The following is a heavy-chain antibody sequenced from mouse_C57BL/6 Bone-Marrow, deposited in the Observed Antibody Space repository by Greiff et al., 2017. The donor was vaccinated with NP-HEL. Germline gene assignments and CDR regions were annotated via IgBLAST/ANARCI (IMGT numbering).Heavy chain of an antibody. CDR3: ARRDWDVGYFDV. V-gene: IGHV14-2*01. CDR2: IDPEDGET. D-gene: IGHD4-1*01. J-gene: IGHJ1*03. Sequence: EVKLVESGAELVKPGASVKLSCTASGFNIKDYYMHWVKQRTEQGLEWIGRIDPEDGETKYAPKFPGKAPITAAPSSHPAYLHLRRLTSEDTAVYYCARRDWDVGYFDVWGTGTTVTVSS. CDR1: GFNIKDYY.